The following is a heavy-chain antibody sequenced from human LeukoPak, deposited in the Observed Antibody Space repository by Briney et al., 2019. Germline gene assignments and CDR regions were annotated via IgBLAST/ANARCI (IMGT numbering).Heavy chain of an antibody. V-gene: IGHV4-34*01. CDR2: INHSGST. D-gene: IGHD3-22*01. CDR1: GGSISSYY. Sequence: SETLSLTCTVSGGSISSYYWSWIRQPPGKGLEWIGEINHSGSTNYNPSLKSRVTISVDTSKNQFSLKLSSVTAADTAVYYCARDPYYDSSGDVDWGQGTLVTVSS. J-gene: IGHJ4*02. CDR3: ARDPYYDSSGDVD.